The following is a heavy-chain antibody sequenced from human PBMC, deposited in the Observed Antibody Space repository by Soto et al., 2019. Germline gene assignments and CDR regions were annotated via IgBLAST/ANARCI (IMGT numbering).Heavy chain of an antibody. CDR1: GYTFTSYA. CDR3: AREREGYSYDSFDI. D-gene: IGHD5-18*01. CDR2: INAGNGNT. Sequence: ASVKVSCKASGYTFTSYAMHWVRQAPGQRLEWMGWINAGNGNTKYSQKFQGRVTITRDTSASTAYMQLKYATPEDTAVYFCAREREGYSYDSFDIWGQGTMVTVSS. V-gene: IGHV1-3*01. J-gene: IGHJ3*02.